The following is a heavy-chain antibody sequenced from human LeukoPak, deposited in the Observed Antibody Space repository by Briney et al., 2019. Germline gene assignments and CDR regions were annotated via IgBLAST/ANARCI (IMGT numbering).Heavy chain of an antibody. Sequence: GGSLRLSCAASGFTFTSYAMSWVRQAPGKGLEWVSAISGTGDSTYYADSVKGRFTISRDNSKNTLYLQMNSLRGEDTAVYYCAKEANWNFYMDVWGKGTTVTVSS. J-gene: IGHJ6*03. CDR3: AKEANWNFYMDV. CDR1: GFTFTSYA. CDR2: ISGTGDST. V-gene: IGHV3-23*01. D-gene: IGHD1-1*01.